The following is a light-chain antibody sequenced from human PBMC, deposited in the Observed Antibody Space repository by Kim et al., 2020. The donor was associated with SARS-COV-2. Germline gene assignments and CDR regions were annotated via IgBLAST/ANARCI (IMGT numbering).Light chain of an antibody. CDR1: QGISSY. Sequence: ASVRDWVTISCRASQGISSYLAWYQQKPGEPPKLLIYAATTLQFGVSTRFSGSGSGTDFTLTISDLQPEDVATYYCQKYNTAPWTFGHGTKVDIK. J-gene: IGKJ1*01. V-gene: IGKV1-27*01. CDR2: AAT. CDR3: QKYNTAPWT.